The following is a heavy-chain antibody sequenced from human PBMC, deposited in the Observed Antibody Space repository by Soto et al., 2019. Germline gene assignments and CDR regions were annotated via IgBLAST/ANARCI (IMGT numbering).Heavy chain of an antibody. CDR2: IKSKNDGGTI. D-gene: IGHD1-26*01. Sequence: EVQLVESGGGLVKPGGSLRLSCAAYGFSFPNAWMNWVRQAPGKGLEWVGRIKSKNDGGTIDYTAHVEGRFTISRDDSRNTLYVQMNSLKTEDTGVYYCATVGSMASDDVPFDRWGQGTLVTVSS. V-gene: IGHV3-15*07. CDR1: GFSFPNAW. J-gene: IGHJ4*02. CDR3: ATVGSMASDDVPFDR.